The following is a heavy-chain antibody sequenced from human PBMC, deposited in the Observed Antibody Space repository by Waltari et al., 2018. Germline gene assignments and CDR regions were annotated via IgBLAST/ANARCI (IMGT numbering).Heavy chain of an antibody. CDR1: GMTFTTYS. V-gene: IGHV3-48*04. Sequence: EVQLVESGGGLVQPGGSLRLSCAASGMTFTTYSMNGVRQAPGKGLEWISYVSGDSGYIYYADSVRGRFTISRDNAQNSMYLQMNNLRADDTAVYYCAGIRRGFWFFDLWGRGTLVTVSS. CDR2: VSGDSGYI. D-gene: IGHD3-10*01. CDR3: AGIRRGFWFFDL. J-gene: IGHJ2*01.